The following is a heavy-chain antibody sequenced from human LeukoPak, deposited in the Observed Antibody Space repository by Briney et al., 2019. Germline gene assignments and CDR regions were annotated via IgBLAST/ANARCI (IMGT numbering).Heavy chain of an antibody. Sequence: GGSLRLSCAASGFTVGSNYMSWVRQAPGKGLEWVSVIYSGGSTYYADSVKGRFTISRDNSKNTLYLQMNSLRAEDTAVYYCARTSNYDFWSGYSPGGMDVWGQGTTVTVSS. CDR3: ARTSNYDFWSGYSPGGMDV. V-gene: IGHV3-53*01. CDR2: IYSGGST. D-gene: IGHD3-3*01. CDR1: GFTVGSNY. J-gene: IGHJ6*02.